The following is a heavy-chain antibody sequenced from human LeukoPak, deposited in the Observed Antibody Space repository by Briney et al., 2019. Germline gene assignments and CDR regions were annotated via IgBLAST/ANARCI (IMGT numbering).Heavy chain of an antibody. CDR1: GFTFSRHW. CDR2: INQDGSGK. CDR3: AEGTTG. Sequence: GGSLRLSCATSGFTFSRHWMSWVRQAPGKGLEWVANINQDGSGKYYVNSVKGRFTISRDNAKNSLYLQMNSLRSEDTAIYYCAEGTTGWGQGTLVTVSS. D-gene: IGHD1-1*01. V-gene: IGHV3-7*01. J-gene: IGHJ1*01.